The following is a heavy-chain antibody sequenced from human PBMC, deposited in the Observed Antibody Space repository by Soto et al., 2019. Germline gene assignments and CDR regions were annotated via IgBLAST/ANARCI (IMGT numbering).Heavy chain of an antibody. CDR3: ARWSYLDY. D-gene: IGHD3-3*01. V-gene: IGHV3-23*01. Sequence: GGSLRLSCAASGFSFGSYALSWVRQAPGKGLEWVSTISGSDGKTFYADSVKGRFSISRDTSQSTLYLQMNSLRADDTTMYYCARWSYLDYWGQGTRVTVSS. CDR2: ISGSDGKT. J-gene: IGHJ4*02. CDR1: GFSFGSYA.